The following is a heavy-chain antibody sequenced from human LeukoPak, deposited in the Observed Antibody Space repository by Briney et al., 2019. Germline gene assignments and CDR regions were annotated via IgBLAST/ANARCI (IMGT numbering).Heavy chain of an antibody. CDR1: GYTFTSYG. Sequence: GASVKVSCKASGYTFTSYGISWVRQAPGQGLEWMGWISAYNGNTNYAQKLQGRVTMTTDTSTSTAYMELRSLRSDDTAVYYCARDTLGYCSSTSCPKDAFDIWGQGTMVTVSS. CDR2: ISAYNGNT. CDR3: ARDTLGYCSSTSCPKDAFDI. J-gene: IGHJ3*02. D-gene: IGHD2-2*01. V-gene: IGHV1-18*01.